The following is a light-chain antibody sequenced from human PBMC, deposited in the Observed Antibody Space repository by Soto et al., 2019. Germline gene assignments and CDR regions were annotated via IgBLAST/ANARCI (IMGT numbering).Light chain of an antibody. CDR1: QSVLYSSNNKNY. CDR2: WAS. Sequence: DIVMTQSPDSLAVSLGERATINCKSSQSVLYSSNNKNYLAWYQQKPGQPLKLLIYWASTRESGVPDRFSGSGSGTDFTLTISSLQAEDVAVYYCQQYYSTPGTFGQGTKRQIK. V-gene: IGKV4-1*01. CDR3: QQYYSTPGT. J-gene: IGKJ2*01.